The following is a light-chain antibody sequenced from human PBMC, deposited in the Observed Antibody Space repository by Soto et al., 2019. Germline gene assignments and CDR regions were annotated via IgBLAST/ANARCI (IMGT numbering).Light chain of an antibody. CDR2: DAY. CDR3: QQRRIWPPLT. CDR1: QSVDIY. J-gene: IGKJ4*01. V-gene: IGKV3-11*01. Sequence: EVVLTQSPATLSLSPGESATLSCRASQSVDIYLAWYQQKPGQAPRLLTYDAYNRATGIPARFSGSGSGTDFTLTISSLEPEHFAVYYCQQRRIWPPLTFGGGTKVEIK.